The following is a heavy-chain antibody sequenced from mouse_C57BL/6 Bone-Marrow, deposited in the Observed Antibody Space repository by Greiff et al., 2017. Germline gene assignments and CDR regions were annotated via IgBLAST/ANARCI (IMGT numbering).Heavy chain of an antibody. CDR1: GYTFTSYG. J-gene: IGHJ2*01. D-gene: IGHD1-1*01. V-gene: IGHV1-81*01. CDR3: ERGGSTTGFDY. CDR2: IYPRSGNT. Sequence: VMLVESGAELARPGASVKLSCKASGYTFTSYGISWVRQRTGQGLEWIGEIYPRSGNTYYNENFKGKATLTADKSSSTAYMELRNLTSEDSAVYVCERGGSTTGFDYWGQGTALTVSS.